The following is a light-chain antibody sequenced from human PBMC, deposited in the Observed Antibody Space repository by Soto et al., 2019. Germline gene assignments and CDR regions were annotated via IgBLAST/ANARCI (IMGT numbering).Light chain of an antibody. J-gene: IGKJ1*01. CDR2: GAS. V-gene: IGKV3-20*01. CDR3: QQHGSSPPSWT. CDR1: QSVSSNY. Sequence: ETVLTQSPGTLSLSPGERATLFCRASQSVSSNYLAWYQQKPGQAPRLLIYGASSRATGIPDRFSGSGSGTDLSLTISRLEPEDSAVYYCQQHGSSPPSWTFGQGTKVEIK.